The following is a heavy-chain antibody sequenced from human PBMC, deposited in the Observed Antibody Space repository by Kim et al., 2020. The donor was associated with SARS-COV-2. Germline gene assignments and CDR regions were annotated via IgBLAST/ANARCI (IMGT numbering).Heavy chain of an antibody. CDR3: AKAEGNFFDWLSGNYFDY. Sequence: GGSLRLSCAASGFTFSSYAMSWVRQAPGKGLEWVSAISGSGGSTYYADSVKGRFTISRDNSKNTLYLQMNSLRAEDTAVYYCAKAEGNFFDWLSGNYFDYWGQEPWSPSPQ. V-gene: IGHV3-23*01. D-gene: IGHD3-9*01. CDR2: ISGSGGST. CDR1: GFTFSSYA. J-gene: IGHJ4*01.